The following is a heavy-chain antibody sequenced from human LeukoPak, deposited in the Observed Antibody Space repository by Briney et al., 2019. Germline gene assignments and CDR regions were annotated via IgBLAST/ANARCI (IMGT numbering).Heavy chain of an antibody. CDR2: ISSSSSYI. CDR3: ATYPGLARMDV. Sequence: GGSLRLSCAASGFTFSSYSMNRVRQAPGKGLEWVSSISSSSSYIYYADSVKGRFTVSRDNAKNSMFLQMNSLRADDTAVYFCATYPGLARMDVWGQGTTVTVSS. D-gene: IGHD5-12*01. V-gene: IGHV3-21*01. CDR1: GFTFSSYS. J-gene: IGHJ6*02.